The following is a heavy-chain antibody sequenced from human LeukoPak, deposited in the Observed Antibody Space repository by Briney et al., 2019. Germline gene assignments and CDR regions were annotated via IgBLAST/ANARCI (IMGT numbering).Heavy chain of an antibody. CDR2: INPSGGST. CDR1: GYTFTSYY. J-gene: IGHJ6*03. CDR3: ARACNWEEALCYYYMDV. D-gene: IGHD7-27*01. V-gene: IGHV1-46*01. Sequence: VASVKVSCKASGYTFTSYYMHWVRQAPGQGLEWMGIINPSGGSTSYAQKFQGRVTMTRDTSTSTVYMELSSLRSEDTAVYYCARACNWEEALCYYYMDVWGKGTTVTVSS.